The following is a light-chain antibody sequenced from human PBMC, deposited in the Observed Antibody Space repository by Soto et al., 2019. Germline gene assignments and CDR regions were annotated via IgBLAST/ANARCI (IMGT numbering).Light chain of an antibody. CDR2: DAS. CDR1: QSVSSY. J-gene: IGKJ4*01. Sequence: EIVLTQSPATLSLSPGERATLSCRASQSVSSYLAWCQQKPGQAPRLLIYDASNRATGIPARFSGSGSGTDFTLTISSLEPEDFAVYYCQQRSNWPPRVTFGGGTKVEIK. CDR3: QQRSNWPPRVT. V-gene: IGKV3-11*01.